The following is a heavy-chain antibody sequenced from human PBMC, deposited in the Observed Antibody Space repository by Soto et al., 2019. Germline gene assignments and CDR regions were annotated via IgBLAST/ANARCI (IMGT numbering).Heavy chain of an antibody. CDR3: ARGRSYDSSSPDQHDAFDI. CDR1: GYTFTSYG. V-gene: IGHV1-18*04. J-gene: IGHJ3*02. CDR2: ISAYNGNT. D-gene: IGHD6-13*01. Sequence: GDSVKVSCKASGYTFTSYGISWVRQAPGQGLEWMGWISAYNGNTNYAQKLQGRVTMTTDTSTSTAYMELRSLRSDDTAVYYCARGRSYDSSSPDQHDAFDIWGQGTMVTVSS.